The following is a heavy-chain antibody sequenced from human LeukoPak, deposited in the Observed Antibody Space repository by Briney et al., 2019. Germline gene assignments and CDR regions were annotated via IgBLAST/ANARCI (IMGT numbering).Heavy chain of an antibody. V-gene: IGHV3-30*03. CDR2: ISLDGTEN. Sequence: PGGSLRLSCAASGFTFSSYGMHWVRQAPGKGLEWVAVISLDGTENYYADSVRGRFTISRDSSKNTVYLQMDRLRTEDMAIYYCARSIVEATNPSYYHDWGQGTLVTVSS. CDR1: GFTFSSYG. J-gene: IGHJ1*01. D-gene: IGHD1-26*01. CDR3: ARSIVEATNPSYYHD.